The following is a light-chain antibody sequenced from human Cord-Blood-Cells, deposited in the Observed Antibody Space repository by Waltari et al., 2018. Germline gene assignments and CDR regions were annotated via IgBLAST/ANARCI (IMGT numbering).Light chain of an antibody. CDR2: GAS. Sequence: EIVITQYPATRSVSPGERANLSCRVSQSVSSNLAWYQQKPGQAPRLLIYGASTRATGIPARFSGSGSGTEFTLTISSLQSEDFAVYYCQQYNNWPPMYTFGQGTKLEIK. V-gene: IGKV3-15*01. J-gene: IGKJ2*01. CDR3: QQYNNWPPMYT. CDR1: QSVSSN.